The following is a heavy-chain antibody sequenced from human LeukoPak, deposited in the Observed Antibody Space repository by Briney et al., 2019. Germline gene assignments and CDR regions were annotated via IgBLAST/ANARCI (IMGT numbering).Heavy chain of an antibody. D-gene: IGHD4-17*01. CDR1: GYTFVSYG. CDR3: ARSGRTVTTHFDY. Sequence: ASVKVSCTASGYTFVSYGISWGRQAPGQGLEWMGWIGADNANTDYAQKLQGRVTMTTDTSTNTAYMELRSLTSDDTAVYFCARSGRTVTTHFDYWGQGTLVTVSS. CDR2: IGADNANT. V-gene: IGHV1-18*01. J-gene: IGHJ4*02.